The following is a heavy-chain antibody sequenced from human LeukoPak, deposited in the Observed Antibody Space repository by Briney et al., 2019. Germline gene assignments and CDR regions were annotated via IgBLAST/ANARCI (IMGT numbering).Heavy chain of an antibody. Sequence: ASVKVSCKASGYTLPRYDINWVRQATRQGREWMGWMNPNSGNTGYAQKFQGRVTMTRNTSISTAYMELSSLRSEDTAVYYCARGKKSSGWLYNWFDPWGQGTLVTVSS. CDR3: ARGKKSSGWLYNWFDP. CDR1: GYTLPRYD. J-gene: IGHJ5*02. D-gene: IGHD6-19*01. V-gene: IGHV1-8*01. CDR2: MNPNSGNT.